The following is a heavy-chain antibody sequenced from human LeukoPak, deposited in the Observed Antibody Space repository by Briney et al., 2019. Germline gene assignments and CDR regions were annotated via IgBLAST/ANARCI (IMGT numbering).Heavy chain of an antibody. CDR3: ARLGGIVVVPAAMFDY. D-gene: IGHD2-2*01. V-gene: IGHV3-21*01. Sequence: GGSLRLSCAASGFTFSSYSMNWVRQAPGKGLEWVSSISSSSYIYYADSVKGRFTISRDNAKNSLYLQMNSLGAEDTAVYYCARLGGIVVVPAAMFDYWGQGTLVTVSS. CDR1: GFTFSSYS. J-gene: IGHJ4*02. CDR2: ISSSSYI.